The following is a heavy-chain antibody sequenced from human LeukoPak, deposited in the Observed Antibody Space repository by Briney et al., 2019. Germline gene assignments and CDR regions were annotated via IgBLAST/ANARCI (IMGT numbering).Heavy chain of an antibody. CDR1: GYSFTSYR. J-gene: IGHJ4*02. V-gene: IGHV5-51*01. CDR2: IYPGDSDT. D-gene: IGHD3-10*01. CDR3: ARAGYYGSGSYRGESDY. Sequence: GESLKISCKGSGYSFTSYRIGWVRQMPGKGREGRGIIYPGDSDTRYSPSFQGQVTISADKSISTAYLQWSSLKASDTAMYYCARAGYYGSGSYRGESDYWGQGTLVTVSS.